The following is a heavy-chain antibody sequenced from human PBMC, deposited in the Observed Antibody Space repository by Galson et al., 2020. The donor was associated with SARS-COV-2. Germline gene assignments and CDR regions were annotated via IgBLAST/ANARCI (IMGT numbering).Heavy chain of an antibody. D-gene: IGHD3-22*01. J-gene: IGHJ4*02. CDR2: MYYTGTT. Sequence: SETLSLTCVVSGPSASHYYWSWIRQPPGKGLEWIGYMYYTGTTRYNPSLKSRVTISVDTSYKQFSLNLKSVTVADTAFYYCAIGDTYYDSSGFDYWGQGTLVTVSS. CDR1: GPSASHYY. V-gene: IGHV4-59*02. CDR3: AIGDTYYDSSGFDY.